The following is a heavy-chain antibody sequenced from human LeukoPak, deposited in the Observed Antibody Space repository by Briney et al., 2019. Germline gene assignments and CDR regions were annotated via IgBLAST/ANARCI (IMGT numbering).Heavy chain of an antibody. Sequence: SQTLSLTCTVSGVSISSGSYSWSWIRQPAGKGLEWIGRIYTSGSTNYNPSLKSRVTISVDTSKNQFSLKLSSVTAADTAVYYCARRITMVRGVDYWGQGTLVTVSS. J-gene: IGHJ4*02. CDR1: GVSISSGSYS. V-gene: IGHV4-61*02. CDR3: ARRITMVRGVDY. D-gene: IGHD3-10*01. CDR2: IYTSGST.